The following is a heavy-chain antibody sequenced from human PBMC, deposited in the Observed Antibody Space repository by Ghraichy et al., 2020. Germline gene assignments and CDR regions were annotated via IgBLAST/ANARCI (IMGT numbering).Heavy chain of an antibody. V-gene: IGHV4-39*01. D-gene: IGHD3-10*01. CDR2: IYYSGST. CDR3: ARHLGLGFTMVRGVIDY. Sequence: SETLSLTCTVSGGSISSSSYYWGWIRQPPGKGLEWIGSIYYSGSTYYNPSLKSRVTISVDTSKNQFSLKLSSVTAADTAVYYCARHLGLGFTMVRGVIDYWGQGTLVTVSS. CDR1: GGSISSSSYY. J-gene: IGHJ4*02.